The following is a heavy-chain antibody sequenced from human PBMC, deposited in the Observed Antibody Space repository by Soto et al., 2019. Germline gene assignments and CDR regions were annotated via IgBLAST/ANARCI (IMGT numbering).Heavy chain of an antibody. CDR1: GFTFSIND. Sequence: PGGSLRLSCAASGFTFSINDMHWVRQAPGRGLEWVAVISNDGNNKYYADSVKGRFTLSRDNSKNMVYLQMDSLRVEDTAVYFCAKDHQTYNWDYLFDSWGPGTLGT. V-gene: IGHV3-30*18. D-gene: IGHD1-7*01. J-gene: IGHJ4*02. CDR2: ISNDGNNK. CDR3: AKDHQTYNWDYLFDS.